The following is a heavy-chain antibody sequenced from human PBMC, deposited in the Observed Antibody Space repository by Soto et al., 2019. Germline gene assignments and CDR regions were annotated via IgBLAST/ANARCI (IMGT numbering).Heavy chain of an antibody. CDR2: IHAGKGDT. CDR1: GYTFSSYA. V-gene: IGHV1-3*01. Sequence: ASVKVSCKTSGYTFSSYAVHWVRQAPGQRPEWMGWIHAGKGDTKYSQKFQGRVTITRDTSATTVYMELRSLRSEDTAMYFCARDGAIELWFDCWG. CDR3: ARDGAIELWFDC. J-gene: IGHJ5*01. D-gene: IGHD1-7*01.